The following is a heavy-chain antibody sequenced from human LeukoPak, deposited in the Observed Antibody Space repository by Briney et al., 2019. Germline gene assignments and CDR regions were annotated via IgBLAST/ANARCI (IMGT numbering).Heavy chain of an antibody. CDR2: IYYSGST. CDR3: AREEVWGYYFDY. CDR1: RGSISSGGYY. Sequence: SQTLSLTCTVSRGSISSGGYYWSWIRQHPGKGLEWIGYIYYSGSTYYNPSLKSRVTISVDTSKNQFSLKLSSVTAADTAVYYCAREEVWGYYFDYWGQGTLVTVSS. V-gene: IGHV4-31*03. D-gene: IGHD3-16*01. J-gene: IGHJ4*02.